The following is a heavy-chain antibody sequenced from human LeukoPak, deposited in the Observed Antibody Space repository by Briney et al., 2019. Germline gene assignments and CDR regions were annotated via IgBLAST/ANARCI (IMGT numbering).Heavy chain of an antibody. V-gene: IGHV3-53*01. CDR2: LYSGDST. Sequence: PGGSLRLSCAASGFSVSSKFMIWVRQAPAMGMERVSVLYSGDSTYYADSVTGRFTISRDNSKNTLYLQMNSLRAEDTAVYYCARDMELRKRDAFDIWGQGTMVTVSS. D-gene: IGHD1-26*01. CDR1: GFSVSSKF. J-gene: IGHJ3*02. CDR3: ARDMELRKRDAFDI.